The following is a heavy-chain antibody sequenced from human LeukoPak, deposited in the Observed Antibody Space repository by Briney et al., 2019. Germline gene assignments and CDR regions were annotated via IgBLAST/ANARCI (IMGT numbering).Heavy chain of an antibody. D-gene: IGHD5-18*01. CDR3: ARREGADTAMVTFDY. J-gene: IGHJ4*02. Sequence: SETLSLTCAVSGGSISSSNWWSWVRPPPGKGLEWIGEIYHSGSTNYNPSLKSRVTISVDKSKNQFSLKLSSVTAADTAVYYCARREGADTAMVTFDYWGQGTLVTVSS. CDR2: IYHSGST. V-gene: IGHV4-4*02. CDR1: GGSISSSNW.